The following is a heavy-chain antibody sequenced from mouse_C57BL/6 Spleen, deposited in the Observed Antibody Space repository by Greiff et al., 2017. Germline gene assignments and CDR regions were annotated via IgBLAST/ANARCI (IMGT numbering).Heavy chain of an antibody. J-gene: IGHJ2*01. Sequence: VQLQQPGAELVRPGTSVQLSCKASGYTFTSYWMHWVKQRPGQGLEWIGVIDPSDSYTNYNQKFKGKATLTVDTSSITAYMQLSSLTSEDSAVYYCARSDDYGDYWGQGPPLTVSS. CDR1: GYTFTSYW. CDR2: IDPSDSYT. CDR3: ARSDDYGDY. V-gene: IGHV1-59*01. D-gene: IGHD2-4*01.